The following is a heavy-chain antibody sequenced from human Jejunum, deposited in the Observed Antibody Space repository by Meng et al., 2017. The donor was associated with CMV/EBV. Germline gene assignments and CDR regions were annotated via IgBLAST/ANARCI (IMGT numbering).Heavy chain of an antibody. Sequence: GFTFSSYWMHWVRQAPGKGLVWVSRINSDGSSTSYADSVKGRFTISRDNAKNTLYLQMSSLRAEDTAVYYCARTYSSGWLGTFWDYWGQGILVTVSS. CDR1: GFTFSSYW. V-gene: IGHV3-74*01. J-gene: IGHJ4*02. D-gene: IGHD6-19*01. CDR3: ARTYSSGWLGTFWDY. CDR2: INSDGSST.